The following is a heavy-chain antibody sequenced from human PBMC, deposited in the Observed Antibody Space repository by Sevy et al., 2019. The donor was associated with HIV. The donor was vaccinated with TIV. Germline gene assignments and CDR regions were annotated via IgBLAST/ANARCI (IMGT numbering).Heavy chain of an antibody. CDR1: GGSISGHY. V-gene: IGHV4-59*11. J-gene: IGHJ4*02. CDR3: ARGGALTYYDTSGFHNYFDS. CDR2: MYDSGSS. D-gene: IGHD3-22*01. Sequence: SETLSLTCTVSGGSISGHYWGWIRQSPGKGLEWIAYMYDSGSSNYNTSLRSRVTISVDTSKNQISLRLSSVTAADTAVYYCARGGALTYYDTSGFHNYFDSWGPGNLVTVSS.